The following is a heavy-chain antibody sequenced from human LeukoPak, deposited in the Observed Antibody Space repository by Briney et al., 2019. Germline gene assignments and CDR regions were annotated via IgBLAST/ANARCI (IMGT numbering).Heavy chain of an antibody. CDR1: GGSISSYY. CDR3: ARHAGSGYDRFDH. V-gene: IGHV4-59*08. CDR2: IYYRGST. J-gene: IGHJ4*02. Sequence: SETLSLTCTVSGGSISSYYWSWIRQPPGKGLEWIGYIYYRGSTNYNPSLKSRVTMSGDTSKNQFSLKLSSVTAADTAVYYCARHAGSGYDRFDHWGQGTLVTVSS. D-gene: IGHD5-12*01.